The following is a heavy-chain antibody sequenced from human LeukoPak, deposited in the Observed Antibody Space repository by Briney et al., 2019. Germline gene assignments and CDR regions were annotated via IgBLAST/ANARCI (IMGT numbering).Heavy chain of an antibody. V-gene: IGHV3-7*03. CDR3: ARDDFWSGYYFPNYYYYGMDV. Sequence: GGSLRLSCAASGFTFSSCWMSWVRQAPGKGLEWVANIKQDGSEKYYVDSVKGRFTISRDNAKNSLYLQMNSLRAEDTAVYYCARDDFWSGYYFPNYYYYGMDVWGQGTTVTVSS. J-gene: IGHJ6*02. CDR1: GFTFSSCW. CDR2: IKQDGSEK. D-gene: IGHD3-3*01.